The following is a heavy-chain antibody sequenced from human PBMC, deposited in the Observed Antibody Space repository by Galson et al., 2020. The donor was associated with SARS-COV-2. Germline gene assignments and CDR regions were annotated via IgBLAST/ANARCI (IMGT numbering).Heavy chain of an antibody. CDR2: INPNSGNT. J-gene: IGHJ6*03. CDR3: ARGRRDNIVVGIAIYYYYYMDV. Sequence: ASVKVSCKASGYTFTSYDINWVRPATRQGLEWMGWINPNSGNTGYAQKSQGRVTMTRNTSISTAYMELSSLRSEDTAVYYCARGRRDNIVVGIAIYYYYYMDVWGKGTTVTVSS. CDR1: GYTFTSYD. D-gene: IGHD2-21*01. V-gene: IGHV1-8*01.